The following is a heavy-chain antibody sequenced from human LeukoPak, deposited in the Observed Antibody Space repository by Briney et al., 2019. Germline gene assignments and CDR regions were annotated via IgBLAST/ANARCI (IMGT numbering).Heavy chain of an antibody. Sequence: GASVKVSCKASGYTFTTHDINWVRQATGQGLEWMGWMSPNSGDTGYAQKFQGRVTMTSDSSISTAFMELSSLRSEDTAIYYCVRTPPNWGFDYWGQGVLVIVSS. D-gene: IGHD7-27*01. J-gene: IGHJ4*02. CDR3: VRTPPNWGFDY. V-gene: IGHV1-8*01. CDR1: GYTFTTHD. CDR2: MSPNSGDT.